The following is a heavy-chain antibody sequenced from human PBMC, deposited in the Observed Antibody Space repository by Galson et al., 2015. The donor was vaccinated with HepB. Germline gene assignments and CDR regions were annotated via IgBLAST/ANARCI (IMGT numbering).Heavy chain of an antibody. CDR2: IRSKAYGGPT. D-gene: IGHD3-22*01. CDR3: TRGNLVVVMNSYYFDY. CDR1: GFTFGDYA. V-gene: IGHV3-49*04. J-gene: IGHJ4*02. Sequence: SLRLSCAASGFTFGDYAMSWVRQAPGKGLEWVGFIRSKAYGGPTEYAASVKGRFTISRDDSKSIAYLQMNSLKTEDTAVYYCTRGNLVVVMNSYYFDYWGQGTLVTVSS.